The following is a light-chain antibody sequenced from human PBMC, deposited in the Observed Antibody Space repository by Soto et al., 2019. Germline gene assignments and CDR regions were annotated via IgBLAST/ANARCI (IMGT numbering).Light chain of an antibody. CDR2: DAS. CDR3: QEYGMSRT. J-gene: IGKJ1*01. V-gene: IGKV3-20*01. Sequence: EIVLTQFPGALSLSQGERATLSCRASQSSRYLAWYQQKPGQAPRLLIYDASSRATGIPDRFSGSGSETDFTLTISRLEPEDFAVYVCQEYGMSRTCGQGTKVDIK. CDR1: QSSRY.